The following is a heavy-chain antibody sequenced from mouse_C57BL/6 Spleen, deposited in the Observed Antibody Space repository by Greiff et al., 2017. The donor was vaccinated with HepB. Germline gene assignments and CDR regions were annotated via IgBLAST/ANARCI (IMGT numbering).Heavy chain of an antibody. CDR1: GFTFSSYA. D-gene: IGHD1-1*01. Sequence: EVQLVESGGGLVKPGGSLKLSCAASGFTFSSYAMSWVRQTPEKRLEWVATISDGGSYTYYPDNVKGRFTISRDNAKNNLYLQMRHLKSEDTAMYYCARALYYGSSDYYAMDYWGQGTSVTVSS. CDR3: ARALYYGSSDYYAMDY. J-gene: IGHJ4*01. V-gene: IGHV5-4*01. CDR2: ISDGGSYT.